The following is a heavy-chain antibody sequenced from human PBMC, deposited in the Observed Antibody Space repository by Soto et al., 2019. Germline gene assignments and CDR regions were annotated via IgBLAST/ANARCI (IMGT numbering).Heavy chain of an antibody. V-gene: IGHV1-8*01. CDR3: ARGGNRRLRHYYYFGMDV. J-gene: IGHJ6*02. Sequence: GASVKVSCKASGYTFTSYDINWVRQATGQGLEWMGWMNPNSGNTGYAQKFQGRVTMTRNTSISTAYMELSSLRSEDTAVYYCARGGNRRLRHYYYFGMDVWGQGTTVTVSS. D-gene: IGHD4-17*01. CDR1: GYTFTSYD. CDR2: MNPNSGNT.